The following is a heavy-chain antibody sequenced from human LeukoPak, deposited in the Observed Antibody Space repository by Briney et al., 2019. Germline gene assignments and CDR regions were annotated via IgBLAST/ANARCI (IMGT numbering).Heavy chain of an antibody. V-gene: IGHV1-18*01. CDR1: GYTFSRYG. CDR3: ARRGRIVMVTAIPKDDAFDI. CDR2: INTYNGNT. D-gene: IGHD2-21*02. Sequence: ASVKVSCKASGYTFSRYGISWVRQAPGQGLEWMGWINTYNGNTNYAQKLQGRVTMTTDTSTSTAYMELRSLRSDDAAVYYCARRGRIVMVTAIPKDDAFDIWGQGTMVTVSS. J-gene: IGHJ3*02.